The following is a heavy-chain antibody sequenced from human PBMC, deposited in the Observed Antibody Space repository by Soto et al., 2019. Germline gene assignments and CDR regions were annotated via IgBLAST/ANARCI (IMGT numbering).Heavy chain of an antibody. CDR3: AKDSPIYYDFWSGYPYGMDV. D-gene: IGHD3-3*01. CDR1: GFTFSSYA. J-gene: IGHJ6*02. V-gene: IGHV3-23*01. Sequence: PGGSLRLSCAASGFTFSSYAMSWVRQAPGKGLEWVSAISGSGGSTYYADSVKGRFTISRDNSKNTLYLQMNSLRAEDTAVYYCAKDSPIYYDFWSGYPYGMDVWGQGTTVTVSS. CDR2: ISGSGGST.